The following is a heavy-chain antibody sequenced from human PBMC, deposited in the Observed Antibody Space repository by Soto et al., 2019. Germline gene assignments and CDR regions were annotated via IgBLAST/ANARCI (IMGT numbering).Heavy chain of an antibody. CDR1: GFTFSSYG. D-gene: IGHD3-16*01. CDR3: AKGAGGYFAGGSGFDY. Sequence: QVQLVESGGGVVQPGRSLRLSCAASGFTFSSYGMHWVRQAPGKGLEWVAVIWYDGSNKYYADSVKGRFTISRDNSKNTLYLQMKSLRAEDTAVYYCAKGAGGYFAGGSGFDYWGQGTLVTVSS. CDR2: IWYDGSNK. V-gene: IGHV3-33*06. J-gene: IGHJ4*02.